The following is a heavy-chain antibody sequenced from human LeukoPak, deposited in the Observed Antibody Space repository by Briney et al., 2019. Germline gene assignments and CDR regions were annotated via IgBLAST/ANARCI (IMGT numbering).Heavy chain of an antibody. J-gene: IGHJ4*02. Sequence: GGSLRLSCVASGFNLSSYNMKWVRQAPGKRLEWVSSISWRSSDIEYADSVKGRFTISRDNSKNILYLQMNSLRDEDTAVYYCAPSILGVAPPGGGANYWGQGTLVTVSS. CDR2: ISWRSSDI. V-gene: IGHV3-21*01. CDR3: APSILGVAPPGGGANY. CDR1: GFNLSSYN. D-gene: IGHD3-3*01.